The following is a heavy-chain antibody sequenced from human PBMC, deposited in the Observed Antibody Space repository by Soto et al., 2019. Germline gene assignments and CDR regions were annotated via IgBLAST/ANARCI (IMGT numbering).Heavy chain of an antibody. CDR2: INPNSGGT. D-gene: IGHD2-15*01. V-gene: IGHV1-2*04. CDR3: ARGPGSTRYFQH. Sequence: GASVKVSCKASGYTFTGYYLHWVRQAPGQGLEWMGWINPNSGGTNYAQKFQGWVTMTRDTSINTAYMELSRLKSDDTAVYYCARGPGSTRYFQHWGQGTLVTVSS. J-gene: IGHJ1*01. CDR1: GYTFTGYY.